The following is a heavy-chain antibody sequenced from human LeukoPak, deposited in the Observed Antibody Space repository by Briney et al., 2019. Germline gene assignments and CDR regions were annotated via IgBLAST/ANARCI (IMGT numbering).Heavy chain of an antibody. CDR1: GYTFTGYY. V-gene: IGHV1-69*13. CDR3: ARAWYYYDSSGYYYPFDY. J-gene: IGHJ4*02. Sequence: SVKVSCKASGYTFTGYYMHWVRQAPGQGLEWMGGIIPIFGTANYAQKFQGRVTITADESTSTAYMELSSLRSEDTAVYYCARAWYYYDSSGYYYPFDYWGQGTLVTVSS. D-gene: IGHD3-22*01. CDR2: IIPIFGTA.